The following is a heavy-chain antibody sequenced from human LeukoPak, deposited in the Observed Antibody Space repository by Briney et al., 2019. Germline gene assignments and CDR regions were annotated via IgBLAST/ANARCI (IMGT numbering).Heavy chain of an antibody. J-gene: IGHJ4*02. V-gene: IGHV5-51*01. CDR1: GCRFTSYW. CDR2: IYPGDSDT. D-gene: IGHD5-18*01. Sequence: GGALKISCKGSGCRFTSYWIGWVRQMPGKGLEWMGIIYPGDSDTRYSPSFQGQVTISAHKSISTAYLQWSSLKASDTAMYYCARWNTAMSYYFDYWGQGTLVTVSS. CDR3: ARWNTAMSYYFDY.